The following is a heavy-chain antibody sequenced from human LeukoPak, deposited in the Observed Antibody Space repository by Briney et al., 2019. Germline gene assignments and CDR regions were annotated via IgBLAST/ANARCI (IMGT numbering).Heavy chain of an antibody. D-gene: IGHD3-22*01. CDR2: IYSTGSS. CDR1: GGSISSGSYY. V-gene: IGHV4-61*02. Sequence: SETLSLTCTVSGGSISSGSYYWSWIRQPAGKGLEWIGRIYSTGSSNYNPSPKSRVSISMDTSKNQFSLKLTSATAADTAMYYCAREDYYDTNGYYPFGYWGQGTLVTVSS. CDR3: AREDYYDTNGYYPFGY. J-gene: IGHJ4*02.